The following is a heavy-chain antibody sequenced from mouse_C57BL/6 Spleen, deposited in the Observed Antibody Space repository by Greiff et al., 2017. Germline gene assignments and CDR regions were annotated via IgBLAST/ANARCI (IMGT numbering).Heavy chain of an antibody. V-gene: IGHV1-76*01. Sequence: LVESGAELVRPGASVKLSCKASGYTFTDYYINWVKQRPGQGLEWIARIYPGSGNTYYNEKFKGKATLTAEKSSSTAYMQLSSLTSEDSAVYFCVVLDYWGQGTTLTVSS. J-gene: IGHJ2*01. CDR2: IYPGSGNT. CDR1: GYTFTDYY. CDR3: VVLDY.